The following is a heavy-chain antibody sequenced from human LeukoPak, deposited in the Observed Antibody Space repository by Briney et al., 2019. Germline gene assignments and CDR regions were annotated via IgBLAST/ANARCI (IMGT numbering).Heavy chain of an antibody. D-gene: IGHD3-3*01. CDR2: IYTSGST. CDR1: GGSISSYY. CDR3: ARADGDLEWSYYYMDV. Sequence: SETLSLTCTVSGGSISSYYWSWIRQPAGKGLEWIGRIYTSGSTNYNPSLKSRVTMSVDTSKNQFSLKLSSVTAADTAVYYCARADGDLEWSYYYMDVWGKGTTVTVSS. J-gene: IGHJ6*03. V-gene: IGHV4-4*07.